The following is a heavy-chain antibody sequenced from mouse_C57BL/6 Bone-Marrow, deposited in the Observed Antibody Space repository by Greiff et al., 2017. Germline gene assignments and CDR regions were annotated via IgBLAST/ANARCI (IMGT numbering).Heavy chain of an antibody. V-gene: IGHV5-4*01. J-gene: IGHJ1*03. CDR2: ISDGGSYT. D-gene: IGHD2-3*01. Sequence: EVMLVESGGGLVKPGGSLKLSCAASGFTFSSYAMSWVRQTTEKRLEWVATISDGGSYTYYPDNVKGRFTISRDNAKNNLYLQMSHLKSEDTAMYYCARDGWWYFDVWGTGTTVTVSS. CDR1: GFTFSSYA. CDR3: ARDGWWYFDV.